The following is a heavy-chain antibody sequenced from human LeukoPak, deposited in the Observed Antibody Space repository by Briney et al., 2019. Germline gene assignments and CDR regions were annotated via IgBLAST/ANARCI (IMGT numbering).Heavy chain of an antibody. Sequence: GASVKVSCKASGYTFTSYGISWVRQAPGKGLECMGWISGYNGNTNYAQKLQGRVTMTTDTSTSTVYMELSSLRSEDTAVYYCARAIRGSKIASRYYFYYMDVWGKGTTVTVSS. J-gene: IGHJ6*03. CDR3: ARAIRGSKIASRYYFYYMDV. CDR2: ISGYNGNT. CDR1: GYTFTSYG. V-gene: IGHV1-18*01. D-gene: IGHD3-10*01.